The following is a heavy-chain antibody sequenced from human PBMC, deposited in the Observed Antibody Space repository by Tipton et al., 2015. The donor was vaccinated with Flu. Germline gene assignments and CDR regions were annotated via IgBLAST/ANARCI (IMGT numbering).Heavy chain of an antibody. CDR1: SGSIRSTNYF. CDR3: ARLSYYDVDLKNFYFDY. D-gene: IGHD3-10*02. Sequence: VKPSETLSLTCTVSSGSIRSTNYFCAWIRQPPGKRLELIGSIYPSGTPYYNPSLKSRVTISVDTSKRQFSLELRSVTAADTAVYYCARLSYYDVDLKNFYFDYWGQGALVTVSS. CDR2: IYPSGTP. V-gene: IGHV4-39*01. J-gene: IGHJ4*02.